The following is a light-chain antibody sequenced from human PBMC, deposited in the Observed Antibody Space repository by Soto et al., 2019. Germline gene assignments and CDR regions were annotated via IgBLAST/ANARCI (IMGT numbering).Light chain of an antibody. J-gene: IGKJ4*01. Sequence: DIQMTQSPSSLSASVGDRVTITCRASQSITTYLNWYRQKPGKAPKLLIYAASSLQSGVPSRFSGSGSETEFTPSISSLQPEDFATYFCQQIYSAPLTFGGGTKVEIK. CDR3: QQIYSAPLT. CDR2: AAS. V-gene: IGKV1-39*01. CDR1: QSITTY.